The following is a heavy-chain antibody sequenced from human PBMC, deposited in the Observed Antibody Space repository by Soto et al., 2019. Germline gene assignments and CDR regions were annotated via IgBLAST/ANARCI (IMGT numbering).Heavy chain of an antibody. CDR3: ARSSYYGDYFDY. J-gene: IGHJ4*02. CDR2: IYYSGST. V-gene: IGHV4-59*01. Sequence: SETLSLTCTVSGGSISSYYWSWIRQPPGKGLEWIGYIYYSGSTNYNPSLKSRVTISVDTSKNQFSLKLSSVTAADTAVYYCARSSYYGDYFDYWGQGTLVTAPQ. D-gene: IGHD4-17*01. CDR1: GGSISSYY.